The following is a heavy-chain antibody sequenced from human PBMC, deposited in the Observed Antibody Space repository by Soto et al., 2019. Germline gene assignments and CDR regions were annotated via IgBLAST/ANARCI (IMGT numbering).Heavy chain of an antibody. CDR1: GYTFSSYG. D-gene: IGHD6-19*01. V-gene: IGHV1-18*01. J-gene: IGHJ4*02. CDR3: ARELSQLLEVGITPAY. CDR2: FRVHYGNT. Sequence: QVQLVQSGGEMKKSGASVKVSCKSSGYTFSSYGISWVRQAPGQGLEWLGWFRVHYGNTSYAQKFQGRVTMTTDTATRTAYMDLRSLRSDDTAVYYCARELSQLLEVGITPAYWGQGTLVTVSS.